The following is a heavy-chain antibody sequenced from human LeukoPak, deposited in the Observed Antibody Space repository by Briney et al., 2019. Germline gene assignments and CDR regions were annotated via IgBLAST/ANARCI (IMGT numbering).Heavy chain of an antibody. CDR3: ARGINYYYYMDV. CDR2: IYSSGST. CDR1: GASVSGSNYY. J-gene: IGHJ6*03. D-gene: IGHD2-15*01. Sequence: SETLSLTCAVSGASVSGSNYYWGWIRQPPGKGLEWIGNIYSSGSTYYNASLQSRVTISIDTSKNQFSLRLNSVTAADTAVYYCARGINYYYYMDVWGKGTTVTISS. V-gene: IGHV4-39*01.